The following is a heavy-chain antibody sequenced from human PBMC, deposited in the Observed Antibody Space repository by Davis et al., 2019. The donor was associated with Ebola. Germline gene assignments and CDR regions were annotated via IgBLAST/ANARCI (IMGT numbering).Heavy chain of an antibody. D-gene: IGHD3-3*01. J-gene: IGHJ4*02. CDR1: GFSFRTYD. CDR2: IGTAGGT. CDR3: VRPAFGSHYFDY. Sequence: GESLKISCAASGFSFRTYDMHWVRQVTGKTLEWVSAIGTAGGTYYPASVKGRFTISRENARNSLYLQMNSLRTEDTAVYYCVRPAFGSHYFDYWGQGILVTVSS. V-gene: IGHV3-13*01.